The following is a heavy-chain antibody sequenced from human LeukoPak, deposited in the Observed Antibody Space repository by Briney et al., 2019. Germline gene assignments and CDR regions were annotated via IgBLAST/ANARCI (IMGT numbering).Heavy chain of an antibody. J-gene: IGHJ5*02. CDR3: ARVVAVAGTPGSWFDP. V-gene: IGHV1-69*06. CDR1: GGTFSSYA. CDR2: IIPIFGTA. D-gene: IGHD6-19*01. Sequence: KVSCKASGGTFSSYAISWVRQAPGQGLEWMGGIIPIFGTANYAQKFQGRVTITADKSTSTAYMELSSLRSEDTAVYYCARVVAVAGTPGSWFDPWGQGTLVTVSS.